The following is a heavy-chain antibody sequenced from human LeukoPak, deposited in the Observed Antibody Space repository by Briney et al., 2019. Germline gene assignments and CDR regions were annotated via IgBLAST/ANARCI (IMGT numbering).Heavy chain of an antibody. D-gene: IGHD3-10*01. J-gene: IGHJ4*02. Sequence: GGSLRLSCAASGFTFSSYSMNWVRQAPGKGLEWVSSISSSSSYIYYADSVKGRFTISRDNAKNSLYLQMNSLRAEDTAVYYCARYAYYYASGSYPSTERVFDYWGQGTLVTVSS. CDR1: GFTFSSYS. CDR3: ARYAYYYASGSYPSTERVFDY. V-gene: IGHV3-21*01. CDR2: ISSSSSYI.